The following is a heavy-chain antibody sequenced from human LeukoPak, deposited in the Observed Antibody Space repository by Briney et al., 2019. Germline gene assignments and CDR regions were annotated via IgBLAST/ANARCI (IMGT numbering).Heavy chain of an antibody. J-gene: IGHJ4*02. D-gene: IGHD6-19*01. CDR2: IYTSGST. Sequence: PSQTLSLTCTVSGGSISSGSYYWSWIRQPAGKGLEWIGRIYTSGSTNYNPSLESRVTISVDTSKNQFSLKLSSVTAADTAAYYCARGSYSSGWSPGYYFDYWGQGTLVTVSS. V-gene: IGHV4-61*02. CDR3: ARGSYSSGWSPGYYFDY. CDR1: GGSISSGSYY.